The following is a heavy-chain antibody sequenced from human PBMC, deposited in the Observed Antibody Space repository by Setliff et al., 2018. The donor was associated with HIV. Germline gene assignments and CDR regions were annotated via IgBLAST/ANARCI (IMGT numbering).Heavy chain of an antibody. J-gene: IGHJ4*02. D-gene: IGHD3-10*01. V-gene: IGHV4-59*01. CDR1: GGSISSYY. Sequence: SETLSLTCTVSGGSISSYYWSWIRQPPGKVLEWIGYTYYSGSTNYNPALKSRVTISVDTSKNQFSLKLSSVTAADTAVYYCARGAELLWFGELHNIPYFDYWGQGTLVTVSS. CDR3: ARGAELLWFGELHNIPYFDY. CDR2: TYYSGST.